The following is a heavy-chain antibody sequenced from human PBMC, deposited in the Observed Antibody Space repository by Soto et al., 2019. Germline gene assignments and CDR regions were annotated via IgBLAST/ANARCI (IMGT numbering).Heavy chain of an antibody. V-gene: IGHV3-23*01. CDR3: AKGGGPRGYYGMDV. D-gene: IGHD2-15*01. CDR2: FSGFGISS. CDR1: GFTFSSYA. Sequence: GGSLRLSCAASGFTFSSYAMNWVRQAPGKGLEWVSSFSGFGISSYYTDSVKGRFTISRDNSKKMLDLQMNSLRAEDTAVYYCAKGGGPRGYYGMDVWGQGTSVTVSS. J-gene: IGHJ6*02.